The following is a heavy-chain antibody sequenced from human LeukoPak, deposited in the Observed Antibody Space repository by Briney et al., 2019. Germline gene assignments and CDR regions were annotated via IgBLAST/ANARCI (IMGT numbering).Heavy chain of an antibody. J-gene: IGHJ4*02. CDR3: ARVYNWNDFDY. D-gene: IGHD1-20*01. V-gene: IGHV3-20*04. CDR1: GFTFDDYG. Sequence: GGSLRPSCAASGFTFDDYGMSWVRQAPGKGLEWVSGINWNGGSTGYADSVKGRFTISRDNAKNSLYLQMNSLRAEDTAVYYCARVYNWNDFDYWGQGTLVTVSS. CDR2: INWNGGST.